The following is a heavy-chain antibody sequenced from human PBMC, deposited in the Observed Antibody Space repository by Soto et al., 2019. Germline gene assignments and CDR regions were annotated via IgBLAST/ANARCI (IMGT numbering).Heavy chain of an antibody. CDR2: ISDGDGAT. CDR1: GFAFSDYA. CDR3: AKGRTFFDF. V-gene: IGHV3-23*01. J-gene: IGHJ4*02. D-gene: IGHD3-16*01. Sequence: EVHLLESGGGLVQPGGSLRLSCAASGFAFSDYAMTWVRQAPGMGLEWVSDISDGDGATHYADSVKGRFTISRDDSKNTLYLQMDSLRAEDAAVYYCAKGRTFFDFWGQGTLVTVSS.